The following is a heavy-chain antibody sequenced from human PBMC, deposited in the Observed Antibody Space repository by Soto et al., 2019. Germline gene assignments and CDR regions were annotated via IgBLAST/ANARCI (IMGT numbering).Heavy chain of an antibody. CDR1: GGSISSGGYY. CDR3: ARSIAASYYFDY. J-gene: IGHJ4*02. D-gene: IGHD6-6*01. CDR2: IYYSGST. Sequence: SETLSLTCTVSGGSISSGGYYWSWIRQHPGKGLEWIGYIYYSGSTYYNPSLKSRVTISVDTSKNQFSLKLSSVTAADTAVYYCARSIAASYYFDYWGQGTLVTVSS. V-gene: IGHV4-31*03.